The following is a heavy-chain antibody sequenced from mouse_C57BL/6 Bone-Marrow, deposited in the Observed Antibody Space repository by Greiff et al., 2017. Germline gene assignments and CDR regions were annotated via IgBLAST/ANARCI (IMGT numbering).Heavy chain of an antibody. CDR3: TSVSWFAY. Sequence: VQLQQSGAELVRPGASVKLSCTASGFNIKDDYMHWVKQRPEQGLEWIGWIDPENGDTVYASKFQGKATITADTSSNTAYLQLSSLTSEDTAVYYCTSVSWFAYWGQGTLVTVSA. J-gene: IGHJ3*01. CDR1: GFNIKDDY. D-gene: IGHD3-1*01. V-gene: IGHV14-4*01. CDR2: IDPENGDT.